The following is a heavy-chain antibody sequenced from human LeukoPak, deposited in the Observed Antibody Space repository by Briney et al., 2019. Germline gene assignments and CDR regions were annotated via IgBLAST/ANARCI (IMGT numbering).Heavy chain of an antibody. CDR2: IFGSGGSA. CDR1: GFTFNSYA. D-gene: IGHD2-15*01. CDR3: GKTTVGYSSGRYPGWPVDY. V-gene: IGHV3-23*01. J-gene: IGHJ4*02. Sequence: GGSLRLSCVASGFTFNSYAMYWVRQAPGKGLEWISGIFGSGGSAHYADSVKGRFTISRDNSKNAVYLQLDSLRVEDTAVYYCGKTTVGYSSGRYPGWPVDYWGQGALVTVSS.